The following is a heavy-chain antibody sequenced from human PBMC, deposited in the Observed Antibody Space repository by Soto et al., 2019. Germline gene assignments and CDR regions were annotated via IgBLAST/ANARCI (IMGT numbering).Heavy chain of an antibody. V-gene: IGHV4-34*01. D-gene: IGHD1-7*01. CDR2: INHSGST. Sequence: PSETLSLTCAVYGGSFSGYYWRWIRQPPGKGLEWIGEINHSGSTNYNPSLKSRVTISVDTSKNQFSLKLSSVTAADTAVYYCARAPTNWNYWAFDYWGQGTLVTVSS. J-gene: IGHJ4*02. CDR1: GGSFSGYY. CDR3: ARAPTNWNYWAFDY.